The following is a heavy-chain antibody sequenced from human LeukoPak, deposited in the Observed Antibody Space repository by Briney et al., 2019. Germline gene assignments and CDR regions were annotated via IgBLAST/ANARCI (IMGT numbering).Heavy chain of an antibody. Sequence: SETLSLTCTVSGVSISSSNSYWGWIRQPPGKGLEWIGSIYYTGNTYYNASLKSRFTISIDTFKNQISLRLTSVTAADTAMYYCARQTGSGLFTLPGGQGTLVTVSS. J-gene: IGHJ4*02. V-gene: IGHV4-39*01. CDR3: ARQTGSGLFTLP. CDR1: GVSISSSNSY. CDR2: IYYTGNT. D-gene: IGHD3/OR15-3a*01.